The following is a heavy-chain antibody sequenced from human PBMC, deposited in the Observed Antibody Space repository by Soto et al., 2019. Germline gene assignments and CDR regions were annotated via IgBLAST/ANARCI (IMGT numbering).Heavy chain of an antibody. D-gene: IGHD6-19*01. CDR3: ARDGSSSGWYYFDY. CDR1: GGSISSYY. Sequence: PSETLSLTCTVSGGSISSYYWSWIRQPPGKGLEWIGYIYYSGSTNYNPSLKSRVTISVDTSKNQFSLKLSSVTAADTAVYYCARDGSSSGWYYFDYWGQGTLVTVSS. CDR2: IYYSGST. V-gene: IGHV4-59*12. J-gene: IGHJ4*02.